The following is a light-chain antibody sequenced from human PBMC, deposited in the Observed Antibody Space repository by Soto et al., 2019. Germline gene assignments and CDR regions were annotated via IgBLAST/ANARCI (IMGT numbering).Light chain of an antibody. CDR2: GAS. Sequence: IVLTQSPGTLSLSPGDRATLSCRASQSVSSSDLAWYLQKPGQAPRLLIYGASTRATGIPDRFSGSGSAADFTLSISSLEPEDFAVYCCQHYGGSPLYTFGQATTWEFK. CDR3: QHYGGSPLYT. CDR1: QSVSSSD. V-gene: IGKV3-20*01. J-gene: IGKJ2*01.